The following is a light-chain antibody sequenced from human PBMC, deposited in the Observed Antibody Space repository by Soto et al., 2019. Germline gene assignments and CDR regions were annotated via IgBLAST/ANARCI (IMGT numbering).Light chain of an antibody. CDR1: QIVSSSY. Sequence: VLTQSPGTLSLSPGERATLSCRASQIVSSSYLAWYQQKPGQAPRLLINGASSRATGIPDRFSGSGSGTDFTLTISRLEPEDFAVYYCQQYGSSPLTFGGGTKVDIK. J-gene: IGKJ4*01. CDR2: GAS. CDR3: QQYGSSPLT. V-gene: IGKV3-20*01.